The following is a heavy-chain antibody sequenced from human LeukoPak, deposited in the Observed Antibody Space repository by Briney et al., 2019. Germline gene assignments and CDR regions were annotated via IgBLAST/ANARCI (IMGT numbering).Heavy chain of an antibody. Sequence: PGGSLRLSCAASGFTFSSYAMSWVRKAPGKGLEWVSAISGSGGITYYADSVKGRFTISRDNSKNTLYLQMNSLRAEDTAVYYCAKAYWEDYYYMDVWGKGTTVTVSS. V-gene: IGHV3-23*01. D-gene: IGHD2-8*02. CDR2: ISGSGGIT. CDR3: AKAYWEDYYYMDV. J-gene: IGHJ6*03. CDR1: GFTFSSYA.